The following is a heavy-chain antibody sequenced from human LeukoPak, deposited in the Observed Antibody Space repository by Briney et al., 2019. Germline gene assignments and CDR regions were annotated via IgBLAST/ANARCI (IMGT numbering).Heavy chain of an antibody. D-gene: IGHD4-23*01. CDR1: GYSFTSYR. V-gene: IGHV5-51*01. Sequence: PGESLKISCKGSGYSFTSYRIGWVRQMPGEGLEWMGIIYPGDSDTRYSPSFQGQVTISADKSISTAYLQWSSLKASDTAMYYCARHDYGGNSAGQGGYWGQGTLVTVSS. J-gene: IGHJ4*02. CDR3: ARHDYGGNSAGQGGY. CDR2: IYPGDSDT.